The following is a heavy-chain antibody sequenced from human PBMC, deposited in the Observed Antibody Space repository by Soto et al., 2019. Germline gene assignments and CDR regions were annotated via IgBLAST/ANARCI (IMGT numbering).Heavy chain of an antibody. CDR3: ARGDGYHFDY. V-gene: IGHV6-1*01. J-gene: IGHJ4*02. CDR1: EDSGSSISAA. Sequence: SQTLSVTCAISEDSGSSISAAWNWIRQSPSRGLEWLGRTYYRSKWNNDYSISVKSRITINPDTSKNHFSLQLNSVTPEDTAVYYCARGDGYHFDYWGQGTLVPVSS. D-gene: IGHD5-12*01. CDR2: TYYRSKWNN.